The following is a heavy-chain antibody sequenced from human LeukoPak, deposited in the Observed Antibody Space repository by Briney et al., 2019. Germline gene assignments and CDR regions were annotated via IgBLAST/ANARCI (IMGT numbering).Heavy chain of an antibody. J-gene: IGHJ4*02. Sequence: PGGSLRLSCPASVFSFSSYIMHWVRQAPGQGPEWVSSISSSSAYIYYADSVKGRFTISRDNAKSSLFLQMNSLRDEDTAVYYCATSRIALAGTVDYWGQGTLVTVSS. D-gene: IGHD6-19*01. CDR3: ATSRIALAGTVDY. V-gene: IGHV3-21*01. CDR1: VFSFSSYI. CDR2: ISSSSAYI.